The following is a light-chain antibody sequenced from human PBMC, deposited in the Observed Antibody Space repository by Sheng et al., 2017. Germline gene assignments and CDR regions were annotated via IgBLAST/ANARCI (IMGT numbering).Light chain of an antibody. CDR2: QAS. V-gene: IGKV1-5*03. Sequence: DIQMTQSPSTLSASVGDRVTITCRASQSIETWLAWYQHKPGNAPKLLIYQASTLASGVPSRFSGSGSGTEFTLTINSLQPDDFATYYCQKYIRHPETFGQGTKVEIK. CDR1: QSIETW. CDR3: QKYIRHPET. J-gene: IGKJ1*01.